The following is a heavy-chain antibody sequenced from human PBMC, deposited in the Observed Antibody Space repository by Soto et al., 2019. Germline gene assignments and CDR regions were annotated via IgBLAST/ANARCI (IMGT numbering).Heavy chain of an antibody. CDR1: GGTFGSYA. V-gene: IGHV1-69*01. CDR3: ARSQGSSTSLEIYYYYYYGMDV. CDR2: IIPIPGTA. J-gene: IGHJ6*02. Sequence: QVQLVQSGAEVKKPGSSVKVSCKASGGTFGSYAISWVRQAPGQGLEWMGGIIPIPGTANYAQKVQGRVTIAADESTSTAYIELSSLRSEDTAVYYCARSQGSSTSLEIYYYYYYGMDVWGQGTTVTVSS. D-gene: IGHD2-2*01.